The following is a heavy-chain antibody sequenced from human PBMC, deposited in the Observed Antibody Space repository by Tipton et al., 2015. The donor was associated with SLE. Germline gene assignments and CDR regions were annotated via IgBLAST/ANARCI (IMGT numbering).Heavy chain of an antibody. CDR1: GGSISSSSYY. V-gene: IGHV4-61*05. CDR2: VYHSGTT. J-gene: IGHJ2*01. CDR3: VRGGIWSARGYFDL. Sequence: TLSLTCTVSGGSISSSSYYWGWIRQPPGKGLEWIGYVYHSGTTNYNPSLKSRGTISVDTSKNQFSLKLSSVTAADTAVYYCVRGGIWSARGYFDLWGRGTLVTVSS. D-gene: IGHD3-3*01.